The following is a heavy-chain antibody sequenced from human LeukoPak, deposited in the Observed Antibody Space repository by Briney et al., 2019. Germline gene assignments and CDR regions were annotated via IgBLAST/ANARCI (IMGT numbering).Heavy chain of an antibody. D-gene: IGHD3-22*01. V-gene: IGHV4-59*08. CDR3: ARHPSYYDRIDY. CDR1: GGSISSYY. Sequence: PSETLSLTCTVSGGSISSYYWSWIRQPPEKELEWIGYIYYSGSTNYNPSLKSRVTISIDTSKNQFSLKLSSVTAADTAVYYCARHPSYYDRIDYWGQGILVTVSS. J-gene: IGHJ4*02. CDR2: IYYSGST.